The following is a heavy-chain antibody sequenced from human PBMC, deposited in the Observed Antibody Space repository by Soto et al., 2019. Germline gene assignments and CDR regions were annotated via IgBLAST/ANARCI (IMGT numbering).Heavy chain of an antibody. D-gene: IGHD3-22*01. V-gene: IGHV4-59*01. CDR1: GDSISTFY. J-gene: IGHJ4*02. CDR3: ARGSTVRNYADASSDYFYFFDY. CDR2: VYYTGST. Sequence: SETLSLTCTVSGDSISTFYWGWMRQSPGKELEWIGYVYYTGSTNYNPSLKSRVTISVDRSKNQFSLKLTSANAADTAVYYCARGSTVRNYADASSDYFYFFDYWGQGTQVTVSS.